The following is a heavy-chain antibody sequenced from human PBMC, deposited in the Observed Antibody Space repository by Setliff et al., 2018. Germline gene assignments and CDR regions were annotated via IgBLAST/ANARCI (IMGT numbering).Heavy chain of an antibody. Sequence: PSETLSLTCTVSGGSISSYYWSWIRQPPGKGLEWIGYIYYSGSTNYNPSLKSRVTISVDTSKNKFSLKLSSVTAADTAVYYCARDRPIAAAGTFIRYYYYDGMDVWGQGTTVTVSS. CDR3: ARDRPIAAAGTFIRYYYYDGMDV. V-gene: IGHV4-59*01. CDR2: IYYSGST. J-gene: IGHJ6*02. D-gene: IGHD6-13*01. CDR1: GGSISSYY.